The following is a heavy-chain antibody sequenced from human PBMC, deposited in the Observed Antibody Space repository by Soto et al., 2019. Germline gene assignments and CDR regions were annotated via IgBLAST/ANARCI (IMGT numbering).Heavy chain of an antibody. Sequence: GGSLRLSCAASGFTFSSYAMSWVRQAPGKGLEWVSAISGSGGSTYYADSVKGRFTISRDNSKNTLYLQMNSLRAEDTAVYYCAKSGITGTTRSHYYYYMDVWGKGTTVTVSS. J-gene: IGHJ6*03. CDR1: GFTFSSYA. D-gene: IGHD1-7*01. CDR2: ISGSGGST. CDR3: AKSGITGTTRSHYYYYMDV. V-gene: IGHV3-23*01.